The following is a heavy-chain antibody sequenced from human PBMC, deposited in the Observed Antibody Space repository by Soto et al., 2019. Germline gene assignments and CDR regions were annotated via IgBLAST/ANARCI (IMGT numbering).Heavy chain of an antibody. CDR1: VGSISIGFYY. Sequence: SETLSLTSTVSVGSISIGFYYWNWIRQHPGKGLEWIGYTYHTGSTYYNPSLESRVTISVDPSKNQFSLKLSSVTAADTAVYYCARIGNPDASLYFDYWGQGALVTVSS. CDR3: ARIGNPDASLYFDY. CDR2: TYHTGST. J-gene: IGHJ4*02. V-gene: IGHV4-31*03.